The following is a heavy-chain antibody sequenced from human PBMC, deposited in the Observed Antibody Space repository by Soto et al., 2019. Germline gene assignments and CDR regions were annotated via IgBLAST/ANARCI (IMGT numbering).Heavy chain of an antibody. V-gene: IGHV4-34*01. CDR1: GGSFSGYY. J-gene: IGHJ3*02. CDR3: ARGIGNCSSTSCYDGSRLDAFDI. CDR2: INHSGST. Sequence: QVQLQQWGAGLLKPSETLSLTCAVYGGSFSGYYWSWIRQPPGKGLEWIGEINHSGSTNYNPSLKSRGTISVDTSKNQFSLKLSSVTAADTAVYYCARGIGNCSSTSCYDGSRLDAFDIWGQGTMVTVSS. D-gene: IGHD2-2*01.